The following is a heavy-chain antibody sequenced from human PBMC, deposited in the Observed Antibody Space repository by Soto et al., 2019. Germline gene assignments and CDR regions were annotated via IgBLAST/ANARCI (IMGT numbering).Heavy chain of an antibody. CDR1: GFTFSSYA. Sequence: EVQILESGGGLVQPGGSLRLSCAASGFTFSSYAMKWVRQAPGKGLEWVSLIGESGTPTYYADSVKGRFTISRDNSGNTLFLEMYSLTAEDTAVYYCARYIPGVRYYGMDVWGQGTTVTVSS. CDR3: ARYIPGVRYYGMDV. J-gene: IGHJ6*02. CDR2: IGESGTPT. V-gene: IGHV3-23*01. D-gene: IGHD2-2*01.